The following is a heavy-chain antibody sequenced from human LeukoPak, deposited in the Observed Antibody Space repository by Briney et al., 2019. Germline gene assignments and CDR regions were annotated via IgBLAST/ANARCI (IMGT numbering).Heavy chain of an antibody. CDR1: GFTFSDRA. Sequence: GGSLRLSCAASGFTFSDRALNWVRQAPGKGLEWIAYISSRSTSVYYSDSVKGRLTISRDDAEKSLYLQLNSLRDDDTAVYYCARTAEGGDSGYAHSYYFDYWGQGTLVTVSS. CDR2: ISSRSTSV. CDR3: ARTAEGGDSGYAHSYYFDY. V-gene: IGHV3-48*02. J-gene: IGHJ4*02. D-gene: IGHD5-12*01.